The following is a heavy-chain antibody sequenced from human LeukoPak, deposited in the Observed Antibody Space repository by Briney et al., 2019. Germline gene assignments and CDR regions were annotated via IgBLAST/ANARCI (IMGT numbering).Heavy chain of an antibody. D-gene: IGHD3-9*01. CDR1: GGSFSGYY. CDR2: INHSGST. V-gene: IGHV4-34*01. J-gene: IGHJ4*02. CDR3: ARGGQSGVLRYFDWSPDLCFGY. Sequence: TSETLSLTCAVYGGSFSGYYWSWIRQPPGKGLEWIGEINHSGSTNYNPSLKSRVTISVDTSKNQFSLKLSSVTAADTAVYYCARGGQSGVLRYFDWSPDLCFGYWGQGTLVTVSS.